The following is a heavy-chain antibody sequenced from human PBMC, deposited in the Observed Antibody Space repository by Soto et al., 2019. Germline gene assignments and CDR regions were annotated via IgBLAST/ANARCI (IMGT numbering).Heavy chain of an antibody. CDR3: ARPGLYDSSGYYFSPLDY. J-gene: IGHJ4*02. Sequence: PGESLKISCKGSGCSFISYWIVWVRQMPGKGLEWMGIIYPGDSDTRYSPSFQGQVTISADKSISTAYLQWSSLKASDTAMYYCARPGLYDSSGYYFSPLDYWGQGTLVTVSS. D-gene: IGHD3-22*01. V-gene: IGHV5-51*01. CDR2: IYPGDSDT. CDR1: GCSFISYW.